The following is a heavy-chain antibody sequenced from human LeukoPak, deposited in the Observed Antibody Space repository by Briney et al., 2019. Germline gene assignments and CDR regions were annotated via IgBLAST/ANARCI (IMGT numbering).Heavy chain of an antibody. Sequence: GGSLRLSCAASGFTFSRYWMHWVRQAPGKGLVWVSLIKNDGSSTTYADTVKGRFTISRDNAKNTLFLQMNSLRADDTAIYYCASALGGQGGHWGQGTLVTVSS. D-gene: IGHD1-26*01. CDR2: IKNDGSST. V-gene: IGHV3-74*03. J-gene: IGHJ4*02. CDR3: ASALGGQGGH. CDR1: GFTFSRYW.